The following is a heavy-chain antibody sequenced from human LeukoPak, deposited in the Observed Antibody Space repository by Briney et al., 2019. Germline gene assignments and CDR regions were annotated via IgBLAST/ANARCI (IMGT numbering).Heavy chain of an antibody. Sequence: GGSLRLSCAASGFTFSSYAMHWVRQAPGKGLEWVAVISYDGSNKYYADSVKGRFTISRDSSKNTLYLQMNSLRAEDTAVYYCARDLDYWGQGTLVTVSS. V-gene: IGHV3-30-3*01. CDR3: ARDLDY. CDR2: ISYDGSNK. J-gene: IGHJ4*02. CDR1: GFTFSSYA.